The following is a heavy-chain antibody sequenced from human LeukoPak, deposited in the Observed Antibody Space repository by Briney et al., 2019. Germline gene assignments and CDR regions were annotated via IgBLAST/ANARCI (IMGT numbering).Heavy chain of an antibody. CDR3: ARFGVDYDMDV. Sequence: PLETLSLTCTVSGGSISGHYWTGIRQPPGKGLEWIGQIHYSGRPDYNPPLKSRVTISVDTSKNQLSLKVTSVTGADTAVYYCARFGVDYDMDVWGQGTTVTVSS. D-gene: IGHD3-16*01. CDR1: GGSISGHY. CDR2: IHYSGRP. V-gene: IGHV4-59*11. J-gene: IGHJ6*02.